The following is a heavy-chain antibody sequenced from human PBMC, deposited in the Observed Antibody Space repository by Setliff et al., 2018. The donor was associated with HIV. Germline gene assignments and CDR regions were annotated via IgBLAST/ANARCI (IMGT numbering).Heavy chain of an antibody. J-gene: IGHJ6*03. V-gene: IGHV4-4*07. D-gene: IGHD2-21*02. CDR2: VYSSGNT. CDR3: ARGVLITKRVTQTGGYYYYTDV. CDR1: GASISSQY. Sequence: PSETLSLTCIVSGASISSQYWSWIRQPAGKGLEWIGRVYSSGNTNYNPSFKSRVTMSVDTSKNQFSLTLSSVTAADTAVYYCARGVLITKRVTQTGGYYYYTDVWGKGTTVTVSS.